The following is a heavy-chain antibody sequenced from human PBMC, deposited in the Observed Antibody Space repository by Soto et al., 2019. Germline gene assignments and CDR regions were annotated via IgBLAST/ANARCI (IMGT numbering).Heavy chain of an antibody. J-gene: IGHJ5*02. CDR1: GFTFSTYD. CDR3: ARGRSNQYESSPPPKFDP. D-gene: IGHD2-8*01. V-gene: IGHV3-13*01. CDR2: IGTIRDT. Sequence: EVQLLESGGDLIQPGGSLRLSCAASGFTFSTYDMHWVRQATGKGLEWVSAIGTIRDTYYLDSVKGRFTISRKNAKNSVYLQMNSLRAGDTAVYYCARGRSNQYESSPPPKFDPWGRGTLVTVSS.